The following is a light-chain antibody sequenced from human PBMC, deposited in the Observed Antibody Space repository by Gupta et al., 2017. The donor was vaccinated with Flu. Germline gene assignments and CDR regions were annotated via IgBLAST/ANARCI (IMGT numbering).Light chain of an antibody. CDR2: NNS. Sequence: QSVLTQPPSVSGAPGQRVTISCSGSGSNIGAGYVVHWYQQHPGKAPKLLIHNNSNRPSGVPDRFSGSISGTSGSLAITGLQADDEADYYCQSFDNDLGGTYVFGTGTKVNVL. CDR1: GSNIGAGYV. V-gene: IGLV1-40*01. J-gene: IGLJ1*01. CDR3: QSFDNDLGGTYV.